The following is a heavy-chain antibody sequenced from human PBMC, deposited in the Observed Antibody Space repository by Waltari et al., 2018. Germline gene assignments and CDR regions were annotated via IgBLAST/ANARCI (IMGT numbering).Heavy chain of an antibody. CDR3: AREGVILKITDRYFDM. V-gene: IGHV3-30*10. J-gene: IGHJ2*01. CDR2: TSYDGRNK. D-gene: IGHD3-9*01. Sequence: QVHLVESGGGVVQPGGSLRLSCAASGFSFSSHGMHWVRQAPGKGLQVVSVTSYDGRNKDDTDSVKGRFTVSRDNSQNTLHLQMNSLAVEDTAVYYCAREGVILKITDRYFDMWGRGTLVTVSS. CDR1: GFSFSSHG.